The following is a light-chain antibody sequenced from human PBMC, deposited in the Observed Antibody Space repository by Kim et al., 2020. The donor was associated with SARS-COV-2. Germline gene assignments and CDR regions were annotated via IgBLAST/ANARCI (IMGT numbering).Light chain of an antibody. CDR1: ISNIGNNY. Sequence: GQQVTVSCSGSISNIGNNYVSGYQQLPGTAPSLLIYDNNKRPSGIPYRFAGSKSGTSATLGITGLQTGDEADYYCGTWESSLSEGVFGGGTQLTVL. V-gene: IGLV1-51*01. J-gene: IGLJ3*02. CDR2: DNN. CDR3: GTWESSLSEGV.